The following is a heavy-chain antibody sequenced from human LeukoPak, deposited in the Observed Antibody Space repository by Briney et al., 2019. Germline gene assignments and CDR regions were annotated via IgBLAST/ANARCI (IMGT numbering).Heavy chain of an antibody. J-gene: IGHJ4*02. Sequence: ASVKVSCKVSGYTLTELSMHWVRQAPGKGLEWMGGFDPEDGETIYAQKFQGRVTMTEDTSTDTAYMKLSSLRSEDTAVYYCAAYYDFWSGYYTINWGQGTLVTVSS. CDR2: FDPEDGET. V-gene: IGHV1-24*01. CDR3: AAYYDFWSGYYTIN. D-gene: IGHD3-3*01. CDR1: GYTLTELS.